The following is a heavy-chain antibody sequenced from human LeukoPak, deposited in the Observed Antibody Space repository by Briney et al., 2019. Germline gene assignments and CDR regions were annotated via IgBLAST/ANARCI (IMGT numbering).Heavy chain of an antibody. V-gene: IGHV1-69*05. J-gene: IGHJ6*03. CDR1: GGTFSGQA. D-gene: IGHD3-16*01. CDR3: ARGVRSHFYDYSGLYYYYLDL. Sequence: ASVKVSCKPSGGTFSGQAVSWVRQAPGQGLEWMGRIIPIFGSTDYSQKFQGRVTITTDEPATIVYMELSSLRSDDTAVYYCARGVRSHFYDYSGLYYYYLDLWGKGTTVTVSS. CDR2: IIPIFGST.